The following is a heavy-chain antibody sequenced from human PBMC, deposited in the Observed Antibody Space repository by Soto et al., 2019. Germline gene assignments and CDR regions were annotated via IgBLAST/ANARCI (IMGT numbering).Heavy chain of an antibody. J-gene: IGHJ4*02. CDR1: GYTFTSYG. CDR3: ARDRLGATADY. Sequence: ASVKVSCKASGYTFTSYGISWVRQAPGQGLEWMGWISAHNANTNYAQKLQGRVTMTTDTSTSTSYMELRSLRSDDTAVYFCARDRLGATADYWGQGTLVTVSS. CDR2: ISAHNANT. V-gene: IGHV1-18*01. D-gene: IGHD1-26*01.